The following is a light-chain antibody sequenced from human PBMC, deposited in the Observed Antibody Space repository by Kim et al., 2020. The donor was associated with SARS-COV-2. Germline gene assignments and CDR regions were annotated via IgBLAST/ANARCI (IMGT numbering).Light chain of an antibody. CDR2: DAS. CDR3: QQRSNWPPT. Sequence: EIVLTQSPATLSLSPGERATLSCRASQSVSSYLAWYQQKPGQAPRLLIYDASNRATGIPARFSGSGSGTDFTLTISSLEPEDFAVYYGQQRSNWPPTFGGGTKVDIK. V-gene: IGKV3-11*01. CDR1: QSVSSY. J-gene: IGKJ4*01.